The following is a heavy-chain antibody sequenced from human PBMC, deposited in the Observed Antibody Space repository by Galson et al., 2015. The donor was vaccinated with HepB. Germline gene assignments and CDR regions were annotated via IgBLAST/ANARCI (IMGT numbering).Heavy chain of an antibody. CDR1: GFTFSSYA. CDR2: ISYDGSNK. Sequence: SLRLSCAASGFTFSSYAMHWVRQAPGKGLEWVAVISYDGSNKYYADSVKGRFTISRDNSKNTLYLQMNSLRAEDTAVYYCARDRMAYSSSWSRGMDVWGQGTTVTVSS. D-gene: IGHD6-13*01. V-gene: IGHV3-30*04. CDR3: ARDRMAYSSSWSRGMDV. J-gene: IGHJ6*02.